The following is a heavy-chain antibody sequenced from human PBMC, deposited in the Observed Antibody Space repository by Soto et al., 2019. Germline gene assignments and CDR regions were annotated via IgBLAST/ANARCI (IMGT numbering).Heavy chain of an antibody. V-gene: IGHV1-69*01. CDR1: GYTFSSYA. CDR2: IIPIFGTA. D-gene: IGHD3-10*01. CDR3: ALGGSGSHLFYYFDY. Sequence: QVQLVQSGAEVKKPGASVKVSCKASGYTFSSYAISWVRQAPGQGLEWMGGIIPIFGTANYAQKFQGRVTITADESTSTAYMELSSLRSEDTAVYYCALGGSGSHLFYYFDYWGQGTLVTVSS. J-gene: IGHJ4*02.